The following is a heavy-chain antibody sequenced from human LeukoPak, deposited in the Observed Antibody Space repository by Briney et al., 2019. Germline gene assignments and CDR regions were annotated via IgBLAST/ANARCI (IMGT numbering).Heavy chain of an antibody. CDR1: GFTFSNYD. D-gene: IGHD2-15*01. CDR2: IGTAGDT. J-gene: IGHJ4*02. Sequence: GGSPRLSCAASGFTFSNYDMHWVRQATGKGLEWVSAIGTAGDTYYQGSVRGRFTMSRENAKNSLYLQMNSLTAGDTAVYYCARGADTHFDYWGQGILVTVSS. V-gene: IGHV3-13*04. CDR3: ARGADTHFDY.